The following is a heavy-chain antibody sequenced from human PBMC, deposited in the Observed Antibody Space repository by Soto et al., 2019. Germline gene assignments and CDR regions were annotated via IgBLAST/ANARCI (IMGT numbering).Heavy chain of an antibody. CDR1: GFTFDDYG. Sequence: GGSLRLSCAASGFTFDDYGMSWVRQAPGKGLEWVSGINWNGGSTGYADSVKGRFTISRGNAKNSLYLQMNSLRAEDTALYHCAREEDFPRSNWFDPWGQGTLVTVSS. CDR3: AREEDFPRSNWFDP. CDR2: INWNGGST. J-gene: IGHJ5*02. D-gene: IGHD2-15*01. V-gene: IGHV3-20*01.